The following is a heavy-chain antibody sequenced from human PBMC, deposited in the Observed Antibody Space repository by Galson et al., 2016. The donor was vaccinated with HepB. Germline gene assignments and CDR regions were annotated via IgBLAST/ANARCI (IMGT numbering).Heavy chain of an antibody. Sequence: LRLSCAASGFTFSSYWMSWVRQAPGTGLEWVSAMSDSGGSTYYADSVKGRFTISRDNSKNTLYLQMNSLGAEDTAIYYCAVRYSSIWYFQHWGRGTLVSVSS. CDR3: AVRYSSIWYFQH. J-gene: IGHJ1*01. CDR1: GFTFSSYW. V-gene: IGHV3-23*01. CDR2: MSDSGGST. D-gene: IGHD6-13*01.